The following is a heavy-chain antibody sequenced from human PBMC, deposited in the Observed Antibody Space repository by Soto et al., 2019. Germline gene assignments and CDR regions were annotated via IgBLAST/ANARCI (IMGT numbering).Heavy chain of an antibody. D-gene: IGHD2-8*01. Sequence: EEQLVESGGGLVQPGGSLTLSCAASGFTFSEHYMEWVRQAPGKGLEWVARSRNEAKSYSTDYAASVKGRFTVSRDLSMNSLYLQMNILNTEATAVYYCSIMEGGWGQGTLVTVSS. J-gene: IGHJ4*02. CDR2: SRNEAKSYST. CDR3: SIMEGG. CDR1: GFTFSEHY. V-gene: IGHV3-72*01.